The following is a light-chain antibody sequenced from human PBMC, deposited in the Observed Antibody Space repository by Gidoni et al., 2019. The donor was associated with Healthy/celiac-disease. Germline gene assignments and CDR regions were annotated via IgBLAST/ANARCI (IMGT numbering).Light chain of an antibody. CDR2: GKN. V-gene: IGLV3-19*01. CDR1: SLRIYY. J-gene: IGLJ2*01. Sequence: SSELTQDPAVSVALGQTVRITCQGDSLRIYYASWYQQNPGQAPVLVIYGKNNRPSGIPDRVSVSISGTTASLTITGAQAEDDADYYCNSRDSSGNHLVFGGGTKLTVL. CDR3: NSRDSSGNHLV.